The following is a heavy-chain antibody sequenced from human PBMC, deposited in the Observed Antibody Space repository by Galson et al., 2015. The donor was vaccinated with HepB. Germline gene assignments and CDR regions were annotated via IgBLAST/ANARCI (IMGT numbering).Heavy chain of an antibody. D-gene: IGHD3-10*01. CDR2: ISAYNGNT. J-gene: IGHJ5*01. V-gene: IGHV1-18*01. Sequence: SVKVSCKASGYTFISYGISWVRQAPGQGLEWMGWISAYNGNTNYAQKLQGRVTMTTDTSTSTAYMELRSLRSDDTAVYYCARDWFGHNPGDNWFDPWGQGTMVTVSS. CDR3: ARDWFGHNPGDNWFDP. CDR1: GYTFISYG.